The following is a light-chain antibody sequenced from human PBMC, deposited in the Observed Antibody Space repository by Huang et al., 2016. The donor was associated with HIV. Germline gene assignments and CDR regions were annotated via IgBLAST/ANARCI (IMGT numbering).Light chain of an antibody. V-gene: IGKV3-20*01. CDR2: NAF. J-gene: IGKJ1*01. CDR3: QQYGTSPRT. CDR1: QTVTRSN. Sequence: EIVLTQSPGTLSLSPGERATLSCRASQTVTRSNLAVFQQKAGQAPRLLIYNAFRRATGIPERFSGSGSGTDFTLTISRLEPEDFAVYYCQQYGTSPRTFGQGTKLDIK.